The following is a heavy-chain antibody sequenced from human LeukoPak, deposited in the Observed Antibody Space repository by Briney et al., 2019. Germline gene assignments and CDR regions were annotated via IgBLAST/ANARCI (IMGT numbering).Heavy chain of an antibody. CDR3: ARAGIAVAGQRYHMDV. CDR1: GGSISGYY. D-gene: IGHD6-19*01. V-gene: IGHV4-59*01. J-gene: IGHJ6*03. Sequence: SETLSLTCTVSGGSISGYYWSWIRQPPGKGLECIGYIYYSGSTNYNPSLKSRVTISLDTSTNQFSLKLSSVTAADTAVYYCARAGIAVAGQRYHMDVWGKGTTVTVSS. CDR2: IYYSGST.